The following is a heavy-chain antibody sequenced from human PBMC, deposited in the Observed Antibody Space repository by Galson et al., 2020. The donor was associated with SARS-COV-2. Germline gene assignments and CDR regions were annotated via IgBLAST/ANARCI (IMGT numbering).Heavy chain of an antibody. J-gene: IGHJ4*02. D-gene: IGHD6-19*01. CDR1: GFSLTTSGMC. CDR2: IAWDDDE. Sequence: ESGPTLVKPTQTLTLTCTFSGFSLTTSGMCVGWIRQPPGKALEWLARIAWDDDEYYSASLKTRLTISKDTSKNQVVLTMTNMDPVDTATYYCARIDSSGCRGNYWGQGTLVTVSS. V-gene: IGHV2-70*11. CDR3: ARIDSSGCRGNY.